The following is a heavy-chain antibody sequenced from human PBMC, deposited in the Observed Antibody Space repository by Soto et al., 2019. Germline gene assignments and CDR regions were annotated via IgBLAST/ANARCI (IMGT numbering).Heavy chain of an antibody. J-gene: IGHJ3*02. D-gene: IGHD2-15*01. V-gene: IGHV4-34*01. CDR3: ARGRSGVGYCSGGSCNKRTKNSSPFDI. Sequence: SETLSLTCAVYGGSFSGYYWSWIRQPPGKGLEWIGEINHSGSTNYNPSLKSRVTISVDTSKNQFSLKLSSVTAADTAVYYCARGRSGVGYCSGGSCNKRTKNSSPFDIWGQGTMVTVSS. CDR1: GGSFSGYY. CDR2: INHSGST.